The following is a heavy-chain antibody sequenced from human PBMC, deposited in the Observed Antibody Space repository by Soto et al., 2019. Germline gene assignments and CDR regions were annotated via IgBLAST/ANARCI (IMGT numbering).Heavy chain of an antibody. CDR3: VRGSNGWRGMDY. CDR2: ITEDGSGT. D-gene: IGHD6-19*01. V-gene: IGHV3-74*01. CDR1: GFTFSSYP. Sequence: GGSLRLSCATSGFTFSSYPIHWVRQAPGKGPVWVSRITEDGSGTTYADSVKGRFTVTRDNAKNTMYLQMSGLGAEDTAVYHCVRGSNGWRGMDYWGQGTLVTVSS. J-gene: IGHJ4*02.